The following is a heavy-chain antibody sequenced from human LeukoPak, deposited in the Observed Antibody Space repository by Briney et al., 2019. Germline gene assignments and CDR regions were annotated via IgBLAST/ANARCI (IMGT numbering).Heavy chain of an antibody. CDR1: GASFSSGLYY. V-gene: IGHV4-61*01. D-gene: IGHD6-19*01. CDR3: ARVGGSGWFDY. J-gene: IGHJ4*02. Sequence: SETLSLTCTVSGASFSSGLYYWSWIREYPGKELEWIGRIYYSGSTDCNTSLKSRVTISVDTSKNQFSLKLNSVTAADTAVYFCARVGGSGWFDYWGQGTLVAASS. CDR2: IYYSGST.